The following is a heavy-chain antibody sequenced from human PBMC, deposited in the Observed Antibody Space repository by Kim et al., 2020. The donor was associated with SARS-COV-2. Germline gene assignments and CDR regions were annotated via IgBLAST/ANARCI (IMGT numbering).Heavy chain of an antibody. D-gene: IGHD6-13*01. Sequence: GGSLRLSCAASGFTFSNYGMHWVRQAPGKGLEWVAVIASDGDDKKYADSVKGRFTSTRDNSKNTLYLQMNSLTAEDSAVYYCAKDRHIAAAGYYFDYWGQGTLVTVSS. V-gene: IGHV3-30*18. CDR2: IASDGDDK. CDR3: AKDRHIAAAGYYFDY. J-gene: IGHJ4*02. CDR1: GFTFSNYG.